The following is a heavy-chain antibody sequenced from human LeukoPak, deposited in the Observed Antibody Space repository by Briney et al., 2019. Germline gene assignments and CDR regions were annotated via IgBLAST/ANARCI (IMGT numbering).Heavy chain of an antibody. CDR1: GFIFSHAW. Sequence: GGSLRLSCTASGFIFSHAWMSWVRQAPGKGLQWLGRIRSGGAREYAAPAQGRFTISRDDSRNTVYLEMNNLDTDDTAVYFCAVDTPVIDAQIDYWGQGTLVTVSS. V-gene: IGHV3-15*01. D-gene: IGHD3-16*02. CDR3: AVDTPVIDAQIDY. J-gene: IGHJ4*02. CDR2: IRSGGAR.